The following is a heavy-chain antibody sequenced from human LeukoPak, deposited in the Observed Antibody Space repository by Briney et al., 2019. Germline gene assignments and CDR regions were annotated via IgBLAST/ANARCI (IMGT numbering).Heavy chain of an antibody. CDR3: ARGLATLYNWFDP. J-gene: IGHJ5*02. Sequence: GGSLRLSCAASGFTFSSYSMNWVRQAPGKGLEWVSYISSSSTIYYADSVKGRFTISRDNAKNSLYLQMNSLRAEDTAVYYCARGLATLYNWFDPWGQGTLVTVSS. V-gene: IGHV3-48*01. D-gene: IGHD1-26*01. CDR2: ISSSSTI. CDR1: GFTFSSYS.